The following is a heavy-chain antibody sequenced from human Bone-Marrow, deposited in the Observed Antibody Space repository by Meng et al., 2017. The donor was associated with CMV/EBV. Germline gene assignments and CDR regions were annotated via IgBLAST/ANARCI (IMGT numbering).Heavy chain of an antibody. CDR2: INPNTDGT. CDR3: ARDRYAGTYWGGHDAFDM. J-gene: IGHJ3*02. V-gene: IGHV1-2*02. Sequence: ASVKVSCKASGYNFNAYYIYWVRQAPGQRLECMGWINPNTDGTNYAQGFQGRVSMTRDTSISTAYMELSRLMADDTAVYYCARDRYAGTYWGGHDAFDMWGQGTQVT. D-gene: IGHD1-26*01. CDR1: GYNFNAYY.